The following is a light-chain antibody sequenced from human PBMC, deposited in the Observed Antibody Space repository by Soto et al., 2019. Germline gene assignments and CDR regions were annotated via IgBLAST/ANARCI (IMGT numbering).Light chain of an antibody. CDR1: QSISSW. CDR2: GAY. Sequence: IQMTQSPSTLSGSVGDRVTITCRASQSISSWLAWYQQKPGKAHKLLIYGAYSLESGVPSRFSGSGSGTEFTLTIRSLQPDDFATYYCKQYNSYSETFGQGTKVDIK. V-gene: IGKV1-5*01. J-gene: IGKJ1*01. CDR3: KQYNSYSET.